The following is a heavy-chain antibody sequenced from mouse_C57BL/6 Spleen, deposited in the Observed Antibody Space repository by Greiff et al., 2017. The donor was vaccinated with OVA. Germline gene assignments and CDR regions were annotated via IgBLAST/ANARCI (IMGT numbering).Heavy chain of an antibody. CDR2: INPSNGGT. J-gene: IGHJ2*01. D-gene: IGHD2-4*01. CDR3: ARGDYDSSFDY. CDR1: GYTFTSYW. V-gene: IGHV1-53*01. Sequence: QVQLQQPGTELVKPGASVKLSCKASGYTFTSYWMHWVKQRPGQGLEWIGNINPSNGGTNYNEKFKGKATLTADKSSSTAYMQFSSLTSEDSAIYYCARGDYDSSFDYWGQGTTLTVSS.